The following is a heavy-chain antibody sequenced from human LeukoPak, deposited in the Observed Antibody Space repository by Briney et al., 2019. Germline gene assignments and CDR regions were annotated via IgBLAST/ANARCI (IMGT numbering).Heavy chain of an antibody. CDR1: GGTFSSYA. CDR2: IIPIFGTA. V-gene: IGHV1-69*06. Sequence: ASVKVSCKASGGTFSSYAISWVRQAPGQGLEWMGGIIPIFGTANYAQKFQGRVTMTEDTSTDTAYMELSSLRSEDTAVYYCATAANWGFYYYYYGMDVWGQGTTVTVSS. J-gene: IGHJ6*02. D-gene: IGHD7-27*01. CDR3: ATAANWGFYYYYYGMDV.